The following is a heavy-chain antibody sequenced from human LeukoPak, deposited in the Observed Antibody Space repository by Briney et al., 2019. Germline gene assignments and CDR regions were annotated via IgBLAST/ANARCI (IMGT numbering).Heavy chain of an antibody. V-gene: IGHV1-18*01. J-gene: IGHJ4*02. CDR1: GYTFTNYG. D-gene: IGHD3-22*01. Sequence: GASVKVSCKASGYTFTNYGISWVRQAPGQGLEWMGWISGYNGRTNYAQKLQGRVTMTTDTSTSTAYMELRSLRSDDTAVYYCARGSTARYYYDSSGYYRGAFDYWGQGTLVTVSS. CDR2: ISGYNGRT. CDR3: ARGSTARYYYDSSGYYRGAFDY.